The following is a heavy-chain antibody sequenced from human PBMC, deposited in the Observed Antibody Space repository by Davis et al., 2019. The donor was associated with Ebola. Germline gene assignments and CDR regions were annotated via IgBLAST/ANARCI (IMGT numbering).Heavy chain of an antibody. J-gene: IGHJ4*02. D-gene: IGHD3-10*01. CDR1: GFSFTSHG. V-gene: IGHV3-30*03. CDR3: EGGSGSYYS. Sequence: PGGSLRLSCAASGFSFTSHGMHWVRQAPGKGLEWVAVISHDGSNKYYADSVKGRFTISRDNSKNTLYLQMNSLRAEDTAVYYCEGGSGSYYSWGQGTLVTVSS. CDR2: ISHDGSNK.